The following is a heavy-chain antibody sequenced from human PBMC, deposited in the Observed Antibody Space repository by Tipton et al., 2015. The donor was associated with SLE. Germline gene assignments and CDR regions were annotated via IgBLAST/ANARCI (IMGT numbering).Heavy chain of an antibody. J-gene: IGHJ4*02. CDR1: GFTFSRYA. Sequence: SLRLSCATSGFTFSRYAMTWVRQAPGKALEWVSVIYSGGSRYYADSVKGRFTISRDDSKNTLYLQMNSLRGEDTAVYFYAVYSGYHFEYWGQGTLVTVSS. CDR3: AVYSGYHFEY. D-gene: IGHD5-12*01. CDR2: IYSGGSR. V-gene: IGHV3-23*03.